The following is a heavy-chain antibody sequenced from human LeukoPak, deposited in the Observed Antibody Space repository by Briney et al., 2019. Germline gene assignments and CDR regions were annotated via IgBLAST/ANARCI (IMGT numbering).Heavy chain of an antibody. J-gene: IGHJ3*02. V-gene: IGHV3-30*18. CDR2: ISYDGSNK. D-gene: IGHD3-10*01. CDR3: AKDYRWFRELLSSDAFDI. CDR1: GFTFSSYG. Sequence: GRSLRLSCAASGFTFSSYGMHWVRQAPGKGLEWVAVISYDGSNKYYADSVKGRFTISRDNSKNTLYLQMNSLRAEDTAVYYCAKDYRWFRELLSSDAFDIWGQGTMVTVSS.